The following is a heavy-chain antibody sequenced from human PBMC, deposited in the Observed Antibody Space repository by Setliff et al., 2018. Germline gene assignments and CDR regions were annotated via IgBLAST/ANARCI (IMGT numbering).Heavy chain of an antibody. CDR1: GFTLSNAW. CDR3: VRAVVIRGSKPLDS. V-gene: IGHV3-15*01. D-gene: IGHD3-10*01. CDR2: IKNKNDGETA. Sequence: LRLSCAASGFTLSNAWMSWVRQAPGKGLEWVGRIKNKNDGETADYAAPVKGRFTFSRDDSKNTLYLQMDSLKTDDTAVYYCVRAVVIRGSKPLDSWGQGTLVTVSS. J-gene: IGHJ4*02.